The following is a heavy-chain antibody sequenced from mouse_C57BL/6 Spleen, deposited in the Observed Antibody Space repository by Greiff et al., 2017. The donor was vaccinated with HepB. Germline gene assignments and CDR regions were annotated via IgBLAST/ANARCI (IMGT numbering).Heavy chain of an antibody. J-gene: IGHJ4*01. Sequence: EVKLVESEGGLVQPGSSMKLSCTASGFTFSDYYMAWVRQVPEKGLEWVANINYDGSSTYYLDSLKSRFIISRDNAKNILYLQMSSLKSEDTATYYCARESSYYYGSSYDYYAMDYWGQGTSVTVSS. CDR2: INYDGSST. V-gene: IGHV5-16*01. CDR1: GFTFSDYY. CDR3: ARESSYYYGSSYDYYAMDY. D-gene: IGHD1-1*01.